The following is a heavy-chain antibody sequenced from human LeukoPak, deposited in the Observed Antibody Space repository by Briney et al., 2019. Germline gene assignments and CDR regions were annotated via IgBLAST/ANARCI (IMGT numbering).Heavy chain of an antibody. D-gene: IGHD3-10*01. V-gene: IGHV4-39*07. CDR2: IYYSGST. CDR1: GGSISSSSYY. CDR3: ARDVGYYASGIYP. J-gene: IGHJ5*02. Sequence: PSETLSLTCTVSGGSISSSSYYWGWIRQPPGKGLEWIGSIYYSGSTYYNPSLKSRVTISVDTSKNQFSLKLSSVTAADTAVYYCARDVGYYASGIYPWGQGTLVTVSS.